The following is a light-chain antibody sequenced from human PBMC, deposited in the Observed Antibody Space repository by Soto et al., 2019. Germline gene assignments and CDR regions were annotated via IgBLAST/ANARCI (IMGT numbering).Light chain of an antibody. CDR2: EVS. CDR3: SSYGGSNNFYV. J-gene: IGLJ1*01. V-gene: IGLV2-8*01. CDR1: SSGIGGYKY. Sequence: QSVLTQPASVSGSPGQSITISCTGTSSGIGGYKYVSWYQQHPGRAPKLMIYEVSKRPSGVPDRFSGSKSGNTASLTVSGLQAEDEADYYCSSYGGSNNFYVFGTGTKVTVL.